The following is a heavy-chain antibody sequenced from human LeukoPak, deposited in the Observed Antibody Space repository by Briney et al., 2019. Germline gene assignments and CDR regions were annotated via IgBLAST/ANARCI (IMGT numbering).Heavy chain of an antibody. J-gene: IGHJ6*03. D-gene: IGHD3-22*01. CDR1: GFTFGGYA. CDR2: ISGSGDST. V-gene: IGHV3-23*01. Sequence: GGSLRLSCAASGFTFGGYAMRWVRQAPGKGLEWVSGISGSGDSTGYADSVKGRFTISRDNAKNSLYLQMNSLRAEDTAVYYCAQDKYNYRSGSNYYYMDVWGKGTTVTVSS. CDR3: AQDKYNYRSGSNYYYMDV.